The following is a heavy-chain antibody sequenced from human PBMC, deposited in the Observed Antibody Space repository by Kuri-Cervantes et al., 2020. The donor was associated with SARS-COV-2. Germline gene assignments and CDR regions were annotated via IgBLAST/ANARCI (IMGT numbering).Heavy chain of an antibody. D-gene: IGHD2-2*01. Sequence: ETLSLTCAVSGYSISSGYYWGWIRQPPGKGLEWVSSISSSSSYIYYADSVKGRFTISRDNAKNSQYLQMNSLRAEDTAVYYCARGNCSSTSCYPYFDYWGQGTLVTVSS. CDR1: GYSISSGYY. V-gene: IGHV3-21*01. CDR2: ISSSSSYI. J-gene: IGHJ4*02. CDR3: ARGNCSSTSCYPYFDY.